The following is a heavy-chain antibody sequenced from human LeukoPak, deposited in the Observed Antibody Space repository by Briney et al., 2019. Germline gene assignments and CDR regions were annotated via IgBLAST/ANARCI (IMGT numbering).Heavy chain of an antibody. D-gene: IGHD6-25*01. V-gene: IGHV3-33*06. Sequence: GGSLRLSCAASGFTFSSYGMHWVRQAPGKGLEWVAVIWYDGSNKYYADSVKGRFTISRDNSKNTLYLQMNSLRAEDTAVYYFAKEGRIAAGGLFGHWGQGTLVTVSS. CDR1: GFTFSSYG. CDR3: AKEGRIAAGGLFGH. J-gene: IGHJ4*02. CDR2: IWYDGSNK.